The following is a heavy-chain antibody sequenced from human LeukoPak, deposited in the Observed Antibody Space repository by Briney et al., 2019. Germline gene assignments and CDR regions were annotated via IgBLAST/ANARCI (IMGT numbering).Heavy chain of an antibody. Sequence: SETLSLTCTVSGGSISSYSWSWIRQPPGKGLEWIGSIYYSGSTNYNPSLKSRVTMSVDTSKNQFSLKLSSVTAADTAVYYCASGYSYGGAFDYWGQGTLVTVSS. J-gene: IGHJ4*02. D-gene: IGHD5-18*01. CDR1: GGSISSYS. CDR2: IYYSGST. V-gene: IGHV4-59*08. CDR3: ASGYSYGGAFDY.